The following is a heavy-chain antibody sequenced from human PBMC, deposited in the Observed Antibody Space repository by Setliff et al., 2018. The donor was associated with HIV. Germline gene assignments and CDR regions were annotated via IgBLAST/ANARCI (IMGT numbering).Heavy chain of an antibody. D-gene: IGHD1-26*01. CDR2: IKDSANGGTI. CDR1: GLPFITSW. V-gene: IGHV3-15*05. J-gene: IGHJ3*02. Sequence: PGGSLRLSCEASGLPFITSWMTWVRQVPGKGLEWLGRIKDSANGGTIDYAAPVKGRFIISRDDSKNTAFLQMNNLRSEDTAVYYCARENREVDAFDIWGQGTMVTVSS. CDR3: ARENREVDAFDI.